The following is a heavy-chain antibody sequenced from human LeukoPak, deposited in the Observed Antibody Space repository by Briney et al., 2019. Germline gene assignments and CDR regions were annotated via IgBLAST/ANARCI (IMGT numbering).Heavy chain of an antibody. J-gene: IGHJ4*02. Sequence: GGSLRLSRAPSGFTFSSYAMSWVRQAPGKGLEWVSTISPSGGSTYYADSVKGRFTISRDFSKNTLYLQMNSLRTEDTAVYYCANYCSGGSGRPCYSGYYWGQGTLVTVSS. D-gene: IGHD2-15*01. CDR1: GFTFSSYA. CDR2: ISPSGGST. V-gene: IGHV3-23*01. CDR3: ANYCSGGSGRPCYSGYY.